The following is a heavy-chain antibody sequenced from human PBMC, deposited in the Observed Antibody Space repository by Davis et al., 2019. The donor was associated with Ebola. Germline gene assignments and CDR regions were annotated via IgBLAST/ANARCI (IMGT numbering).Heavy chain of an antibody. J-gene: IGHJ4*02. CDR2: IKQDGSEK. D-gene: IGHD3-10*01. CDR3: ARAPYDSGRYYYLDY. Sequence: GESLKISCAASGFTFSSYGMHWVRQAPGKGLEWVANIKQDGSEKYYVDSVKGRFTISRDNAKNSLYLQMNSLRAEDTAVYYCARAPYDSGRYYYLDYWGQGTLVTVSS. V-gene: IGHV3-7*04. CDR1: GFTFSSYG.